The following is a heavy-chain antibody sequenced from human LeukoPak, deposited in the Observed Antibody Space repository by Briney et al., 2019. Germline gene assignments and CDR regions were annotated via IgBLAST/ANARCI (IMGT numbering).Heavy chain of an antibody. J-gene: IGHJ3*02. CDR1: GFTFRNYG. V-gene: IGHV3-30*02. D-gene: IGHD2-2*01. CDR3: AALQSYCSRTSCYGGDASHM. CDR2: IRFDGSNK. Sequence: GGSLRLSCVTSGFTFRNYGMHWVRQAPGKGLEWVAFIRFDGSNKYYADSVKGRFTISRDNSKNTVYLQMNSLRPEDTAVYYCAALQSYCSRTSCYGGDASHMRGQGTKVTVSS.